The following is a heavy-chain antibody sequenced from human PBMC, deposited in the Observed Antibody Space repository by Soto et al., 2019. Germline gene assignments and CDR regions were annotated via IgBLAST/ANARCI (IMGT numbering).Heavy chain of an antibody. V-gene: IGHV1-18*01. CDR2: ISAYNGNT. J-gene: IGHJ5*02. Sequence: ASVKVXCKASGYTXTNYGISWVRQSPGQGLEWMGWISAYNGNTKYAQKLQGRVTMTTDTSTSTAYMELRSLRSDDTAVYYFARGVGSGSYYNQYHCFDPWGQGTLVTVSS. D-gene: IGHD3-10*01. CDR3: ARGVGSGSYYNQYHCFDP. CDR1: GYTXTNYG.